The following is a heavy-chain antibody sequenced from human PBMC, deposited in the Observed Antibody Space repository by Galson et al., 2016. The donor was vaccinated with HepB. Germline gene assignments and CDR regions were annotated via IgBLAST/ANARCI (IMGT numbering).Heavy chain of an antibody. J-gene: IGHJ4*02. CDR1: GFSLSTTGVG. V-gene: IGHV2-5*02. CDR2: IYWDGDE. Sequence: PALVKPTQTLTLTCIFSGFSLSTTGVGVGWMRQPPGKTLEWLAHIYWDGDERYSPSLKSRLTITKDTSKNRVVLTMINMDPVDTATYYCVHIVHSGSYYYFAYWGQGTLVTVSS. D-gene: IGHD1-26*01. CDR3: VHIVHSGSYYYFAY.